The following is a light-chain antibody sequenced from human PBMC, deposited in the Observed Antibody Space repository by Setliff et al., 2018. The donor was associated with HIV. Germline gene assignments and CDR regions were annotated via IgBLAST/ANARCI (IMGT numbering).Light chain of an antibody. CDR2: DTT. Sequence: AVVTQEPSLTVSPGGTVTLTCGSSTGAVTSGHYPYWFQQRPGQAPRTLIYDTTNRHSWTPARFSGYLLGGKAALTLSRAQPEDEADYYCLLSYSGARLFGGGTKVTVL. J-gene: IGLJ2*01. V-gene: IGLV7-46*01. CDR1: TGAVTSGHY. CDR3: LLSYSGARL.